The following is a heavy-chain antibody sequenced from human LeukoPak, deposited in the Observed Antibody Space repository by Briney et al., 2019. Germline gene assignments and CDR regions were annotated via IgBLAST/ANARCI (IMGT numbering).Heavy chain of an antibody. CDR2: IFRGGGT. Sequence: GGSLRLSCAASGFTVSSSYMNWVRQAPGKGLEWVSVIFRGGGTYYPVSVKGRFTISRDNTKNALYLQMNSLRAEDTAVYYCASSVYYGSGSYYNFDYWGQGTLVTVSS. D-gene: IGHD3-10*01. CDR1: GFTVSSSY. CDR3: ASSVYYGSGSYYNFDY. V-gene: IGHV3-66*01. J-gene: IGHJ4*02.